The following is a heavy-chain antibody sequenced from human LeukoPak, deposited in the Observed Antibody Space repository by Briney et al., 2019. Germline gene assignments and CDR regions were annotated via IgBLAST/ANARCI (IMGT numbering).Heavy chain of an antibody. D-gene: IGHD3-22*01. Sequence: GGSLRLSCAASGFTFSSYEMNWVRQAPGKGLEWVSGISWDRGTTGYGDSVKGRFTISRDNAKNSLYLQMNSLRAEDTALYYCARATHYYESSGYDYWGQGTLVTVSS. J-gene: IGHJ4*02. V-gene: IGHV3-20*04. CDR3: ARATHYYESSGYDY. CDR2: ISWDRGTT. CDR1: GFTFSSYE.